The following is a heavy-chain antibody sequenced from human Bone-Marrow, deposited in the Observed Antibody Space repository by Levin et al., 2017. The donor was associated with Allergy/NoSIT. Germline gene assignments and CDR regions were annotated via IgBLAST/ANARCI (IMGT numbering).Heavy chain of an antibody. CDR1: GFTFSTYG. CDR2: ISFDGSDK. Sequence: GGSLRLSCAASGFTFSTYGMHWVSQAPGKGLEWVAVISFDGSDKYYADSVKGRFTISRDNSKNTLDLQMNSLRPEDTAVYYCAKGGRGNYDYFGMDAWGQGTTVTVSS. CDR3: AKGGRGNYDYFGMDA. J-gene: IGHJ6*02. V-gene: IGHV3-30*18.